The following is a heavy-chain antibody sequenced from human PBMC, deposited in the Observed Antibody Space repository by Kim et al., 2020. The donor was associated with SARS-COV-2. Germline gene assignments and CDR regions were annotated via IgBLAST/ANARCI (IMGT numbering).Heavy chain of an antibody. CDR3: ARGNEYSSPTFDY. CDR1: GFTFSSYA. V-gene: IGHV3-30-3*01. J-gene: IGHJ4*02. CDR2: ISYDGSNK. D-gene: IGHD6-6*01. Sequence: GGSLRLSCAASGFTFSSYAMHWVRQAPGKGLEWVAVISYDGSNKYYADSVKGRFTISRDNSKNTLYLQMNSLRAEETAVYYCARGNEYSSPTFDYWGQGTMVTVSS.